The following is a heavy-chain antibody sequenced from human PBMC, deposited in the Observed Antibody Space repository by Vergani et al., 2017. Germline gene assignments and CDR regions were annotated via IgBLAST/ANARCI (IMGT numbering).Heavy chain of an antibody. CDR3: ARPVGPSAIADGYHV. V-gene: IGHV4-39*02. CDR1: GDSISRSHYY. CDR2: ISSSGSP. J-gene: IGHJ3*01. D-gene: IGHD3-10*01. Sequence: QLQLQESGPGLVKPSETLSLSCRVSGDSISRSHYYWGFIRQPPGKGLEWIGSISSSGSPYYNPTLKSRLAFSVDTSKTLFSLSLNSVTATDTGMYYCARPVGPSAIADGYHVWGQGTMVTVS.